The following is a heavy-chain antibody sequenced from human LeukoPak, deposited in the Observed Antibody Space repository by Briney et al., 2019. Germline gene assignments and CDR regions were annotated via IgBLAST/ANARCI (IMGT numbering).Heavy chain of an antibody. V-gene: IGHV4-4*07. D-gene: IGHD2-2*03. CDR3: ARHGYCSSTSCSYYYYYMDV. CDR1: GGSISSYY. Sequence: SETLSLTCTVSGGSISSYYWSWIRQPAGKGLEWIGRIYTSGSTNYNPSLKSRVTMSVDTSKNQFSLKLSSVTAADTAVYYCARHGYCSSTSCSYYYYYMDVWGKGTTVTVSS. J-gene: IGHJ6*03. CDR2: IYTSGST.